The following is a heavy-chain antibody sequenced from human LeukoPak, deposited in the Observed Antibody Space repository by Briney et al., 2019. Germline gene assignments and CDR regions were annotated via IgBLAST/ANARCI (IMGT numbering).Heavy chain of an antibody. Sequence: SETLSLTCAVYGGSFSGYYWSWIRQPPGKGLEWIGYIYHSGSTYYNPSLKSRVTISVDRSKNQFSLKLSSVTAADTAVYYCASLDSSGYYSDYWGQGTLVTVSS. CDR2: IYHSGST. CDR3: ASLDSSGYYSDY. CDR1: GGSFSGYY. D-gene: IGHD3-22*01. J-gene: IGHJ4*02. V-gene: IGHV4-34*01.